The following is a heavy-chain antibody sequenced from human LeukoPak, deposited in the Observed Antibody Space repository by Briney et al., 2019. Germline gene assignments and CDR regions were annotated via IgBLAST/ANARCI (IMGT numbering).Heavy chain of an antibody. Sequence: GGSLRLSCAASEFSVGSNYMTWVRQAPGKGLEWVSLIYSGGSTNYADSVKGRFTISRDNSKNTLYLQMNSLRAEDTAVYFCATDSPERGYSYGPLDNYFDYWGQGTLVTVSS. J-gene: IGHJ4*02. CDR1: EFSVGSNY. CDR3: ATDSPERGYSYGPLDNYFDY. D-gene: IGHD5-18*01. CDR2: IYSGGST. V-gene: IGHV3-66*01.